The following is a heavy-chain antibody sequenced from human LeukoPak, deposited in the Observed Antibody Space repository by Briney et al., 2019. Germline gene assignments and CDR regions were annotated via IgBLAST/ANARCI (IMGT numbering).Heavy chain of an antibody. CDR1: GGSISSYY. D-gene: IGHD1-7*01. Sequence: SETLSLTCTVSGGSISSYYWSWIRQPAGKGLEWIGHIYFSGSTNYNPSLKSRVTMSVDTSKNQSSLRLSSVTAADTAVYFCARADSWNYVPLDCWGQGTLVTVSA. J-gene: IGHJ4*02. V-gene: IGHV4-4*07. CDR3: ARADSWNYVPLDC. CDR2: IYFSGST.